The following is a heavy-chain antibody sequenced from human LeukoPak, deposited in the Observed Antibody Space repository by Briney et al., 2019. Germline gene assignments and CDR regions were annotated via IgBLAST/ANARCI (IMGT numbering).Heavy chain of an antibody. CDR3: AKEGSGYSYGPGWFDP. CDR1: GFTFSSSA. V-gene: IGHV3-23*01. J-gene: IGHJ5*02. Sequence: GGSLRLSCAASGFTFSSSAMSWVRQAPGKGLEWVSAISNNGGYTYYADSVQGRSTISRDNSKNTLYLQMNSLRAEDTAVYYCAKEGSGYSYGPGWFDPWGQGTLVTVSS. D-gene: IGHD5-18*01. CDR2: ISNNGGYT.